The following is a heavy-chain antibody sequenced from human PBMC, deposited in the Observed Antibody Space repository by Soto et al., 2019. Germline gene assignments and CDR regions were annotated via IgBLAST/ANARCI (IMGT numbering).Heavy chain of an antibody. CDR2: VYYAGRA. V-gene: IGHV4-39*02. CDR1: GGTIATRSHY. D-gene: IGHD3-10*01. J-gene: IGHJ5*02. CDR3: ATMTGLLVPILAGPES. Sequence: QLQLQESGPGVVKPSETQSLTCTVSGGTIATRSHYWGWVRQPPGKGLEWIGNVYYAGRAYYSPSLRGRATISVDTSNNRFSLTLTSVTAADTAVYYCATMTGLLVPILAGPESWGLGTRVIVSS.